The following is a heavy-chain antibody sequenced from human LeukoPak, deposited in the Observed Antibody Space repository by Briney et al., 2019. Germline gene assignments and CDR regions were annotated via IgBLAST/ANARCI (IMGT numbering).Heavy chain of an antibody. D-gene: IGHD6-6*01. V-gene: IGHV4-34*01. Sequence: SETLSLTCPVYGGSFSGYYWSWIRQPPGKGLEWIGEINHSGSTNYNPSLKSRVTISVDTSKNQFSLKLSSVTAAVTAVYYCARAHRGARSYYYYYMDVWGKGTTVTVSS. CDR2: INHSGST. CDR1: GGSFSGYY. J-gene: IGHJ6*03. CDR3: ARAHRGARSYYYYYMDV.